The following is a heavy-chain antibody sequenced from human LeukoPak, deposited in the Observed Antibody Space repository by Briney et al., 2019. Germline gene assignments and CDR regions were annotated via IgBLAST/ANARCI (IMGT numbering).Heavy chain of an antibody. CDR3: ASSQYYYDSSGYSAFDY. V-gene: IGHV4-59*01. D-gene: IGHD3-22*01. J-gene: IGHJ4*02. CDR2: IYYSGST. Sequence: PSETLSLTCTVSGGSISSYYWSWIRQPPGKGLERIGYIYYSGSTNYNPSLKSRVTISVDTSKSQFSLKLSSVTAADTAVYYCASSQYYYDSSGYSAFDYWGQGTLVTVSS. CDR1: GGSISSYY.